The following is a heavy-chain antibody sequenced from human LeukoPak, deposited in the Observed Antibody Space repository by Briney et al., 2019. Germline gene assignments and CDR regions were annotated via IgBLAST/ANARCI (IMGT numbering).Heavy chain of an antibody. D-gene: IGHD2-2*01. CDR2: ISWNSGSI. V-gene: IGHV3-9*01. Sequence: GGSLRLSCAASGFTFHDYAMHWVRQAPGKGLEWVSGISWNSGSIGYADSVKGRFTISRDNAKNSLYLQMNSLRAEDTALYYCAKDSYANYYYGMDVWGQGTTVTVSS. CDR1: GFTFHDYA. CDR3: AKDSYANYYYGMDV. J-gene: IGHJ6*02.